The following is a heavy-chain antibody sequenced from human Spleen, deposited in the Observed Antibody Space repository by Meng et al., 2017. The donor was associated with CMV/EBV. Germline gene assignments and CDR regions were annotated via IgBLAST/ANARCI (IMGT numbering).Heavy chain of an antibody. CDR1: GFTFNGYT. J-gene: IGHJ5*02. CDR2: IWYDGSNE. V-gene: IGHV3-33*06. Sequence: GGSLRLSCAASGFTFNGYTMNWVRQAPGKGLQWVALIWYDGSNEYYADSVQGRFSISRDNSKNTLYLQMNSLRAEDTAVYYCAKGPTDFWSGYYIVSWGQGTLVTVSS. D-gene: IGHD3-3*01. CDR3: AKGPTDFWSGYYIVS.